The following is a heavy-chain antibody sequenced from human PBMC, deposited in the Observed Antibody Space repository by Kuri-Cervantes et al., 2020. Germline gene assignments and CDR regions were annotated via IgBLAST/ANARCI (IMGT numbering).Heavy chain of an antibody. CDR2: ISSSGSTI. J-gene: IGHJ6*02. CDR1: GFTFDDYA. Sequence: LSLTCAASGFTFDDYAMHWVRQAPGKGLEWVSYISSSGSTIYYADSVKGRFTISRDNAKNSLYLQMNSLRAEDTAVYYCARDLERMLYYYYGMDVWGQGTTVTVSS. CDR3: ARDLERMLYYYYGMDV. D-gene: IGHD1-1*01. V-gene: IGHV3-11*01.